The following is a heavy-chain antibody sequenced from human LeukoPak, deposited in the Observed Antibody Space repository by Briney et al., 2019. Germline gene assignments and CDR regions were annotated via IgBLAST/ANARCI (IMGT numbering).Heavy chain of an antibody. Sequence: SETLSLTCTVSGGSISSYYWGWIRQPPGKGLEWIWRIYTSGSTNYNPSLKNRVTISVDTSKNQFSLKLSSVTAADTAVYYCAREVSSIAARFCDYWGQGTLVTVSS. J-gene: IGHJ4*02. CDR2: IYTSGST. D-gene: IGHD6-6*01. CDR1: GGSISSYY. CDR3: AREVSSIAARFCDY. V-gene: IGHV4-4*07.